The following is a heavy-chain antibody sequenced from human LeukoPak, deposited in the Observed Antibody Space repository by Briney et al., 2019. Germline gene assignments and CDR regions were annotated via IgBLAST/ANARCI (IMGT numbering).Heavy chain of an antibody. CDR2: IYPGDSDT. J-gene: IGHJ4*02. CDR3: ARRHRCGNECYSFDY. CDR1: GYSFTNYW. Sequence: GESLKISCKDSGYSFTNYWIGWVRQMPGKGLEWMGIIYPGDSDTRYSPSFQGQVTISADKSISTAYLQWSSLKASDTAMYYCARRHRCGNECYSFDYWGQGTLVTVSS. V-gene: IGHV5-51*01. D-gene: IGHD2-21*01.